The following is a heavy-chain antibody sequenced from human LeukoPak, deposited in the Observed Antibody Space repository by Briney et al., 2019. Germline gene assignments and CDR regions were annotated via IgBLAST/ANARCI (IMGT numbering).Heavy chain of an antibody. J-gene: IGHJ4*02. CDR3: AREFGEMPNY. D-gene: IGHD5-24*01. CDR2: IDPSGGST. Sequence: ASVKVTCKASGYVFIRYYMHWVRQTPGQGLEWMGIIDPSGGSTSYAQNFQGGVTMTRDATTNTVYLELSSLRSEDTAVYYCAREFGEMPNYWGQGTLVTVSS. CDR1: GYVFIRYY. V-gene: IGHV1-46*01.